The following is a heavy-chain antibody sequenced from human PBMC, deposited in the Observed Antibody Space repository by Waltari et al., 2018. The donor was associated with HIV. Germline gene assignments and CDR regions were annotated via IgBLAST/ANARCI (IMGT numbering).Heavy chain of an antibody. V-gene: IGHV1-69*01. CDR2: IIPVFGTA. CDR3: AQEKGSVVVPAEFDP. Sequence: QVQLVQSGADVKKPGSSVKVSCKASGGTFSTYAVSWVRQAPGQGLEWRGGIIPVFGTANYAQKFQDRVTITADDSTTTVYMELSSLRSDDTAVYYCAQEKGSVVVPAEFDPWGQGTLVTVSS. J-gene: IGHJ5*02. CDR1: GGTFSTYA. D-gene: IGHD2-2*01.